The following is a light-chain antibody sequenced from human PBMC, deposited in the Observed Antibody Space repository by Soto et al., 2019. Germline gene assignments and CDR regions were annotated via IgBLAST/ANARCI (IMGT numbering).Light chain of an antibody. V-gene: IGLV2-14*01. CDR2: EVS. CDR3: CSSTGISTLV. CDR1: TSDIGTYNY. Sequence: LTQPSSLSVSPGQSITISFTGTTSDIGTYNYVSCYQQHAGRAPKLIIYEVSHRPSGVSNRFSGSKSGSTASLTISGLQAEDEAHYFCCSSTGISTLVFATGTKVTVL. J-gene: IGLJ1*01.